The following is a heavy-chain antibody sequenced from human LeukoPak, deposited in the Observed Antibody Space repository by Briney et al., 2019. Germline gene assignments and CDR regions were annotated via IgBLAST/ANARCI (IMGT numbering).Heavy chain of an antibody. CDR1: GFTFSSYA. CDR3: TTALGSYYTAGFDY. CDR2: IKSKTDGGTT. Sequence: GGSLRLSCAASGFTFSSYAMSWVRQAPGKGLEWVGRIKSKTDGGTTDYAAPVKGRFTISRDDSKNTLYLQMNSLKTEDTAVYYCTTALGSYYTAGFDYWGQGTLVTVSS. D-gene: IGHD1-26*01. V-gene: IGHV3-15*01. J-gene: IGHJ4*02.